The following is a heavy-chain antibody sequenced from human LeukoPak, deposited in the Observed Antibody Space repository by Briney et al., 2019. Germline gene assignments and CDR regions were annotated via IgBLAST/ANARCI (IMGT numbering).Heavy chain of an antibody. J-gene: IGHJ4*02. CDR2: IKQDGSEK. V-gene: IGHV3-7*01. CDR3: ARDTYQLRH. D-gene: IGHD2-2*01. Sequence: GGSLRLSCVTSGFTFGFNWMTWVRLAPGRGLEWVANIKQDGSEKNYVDSVRGRFTISRDNAKNSLYLQMNSLRDEDTAVYYCARDTYQLRHWGQGTLVTVSS. CDR1: GFTFGFNW.